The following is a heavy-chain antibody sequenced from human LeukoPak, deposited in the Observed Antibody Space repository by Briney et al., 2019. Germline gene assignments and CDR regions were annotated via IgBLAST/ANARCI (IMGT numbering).Heavy chain of an antibody. V-gene: IGHV1-18*01. J-gene: IGHJ4*02. Sequence: ASVKVSCKASGYTFTGYGISWVRQAPGQGLEWMGWISVYNGNTNYAQNLQGRVTMTTDTSTSTAYMELRSLRSDDTAVYYCARDPSPYSGSYYSLGYFDYWGQGTLVTVSS. D-gene: IGHD1-26*01. CDR3: ARDPSPYSGSYYSLGYFDY. CDR1: GYTFTGYG. CDR2: ISVYNGNT.